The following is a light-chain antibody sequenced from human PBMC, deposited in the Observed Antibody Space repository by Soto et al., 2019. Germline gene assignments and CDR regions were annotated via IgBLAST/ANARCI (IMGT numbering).Light chain of an antibody. CDR1: SGHSSYA. V-gene: IGLV4-69*01. CDR3: QTWGAGIQV. CDR2: LNSDGSH. Sequence: QLVLTQSPSASACLGASVKLTCTLSSGHSSYAIAWHQQQPEKGPRYLMKLNSDGSHSKGDGLPDRFSGSSSGAERYLTISRLQSEDEADYYCQTWGAGIQVFGGGTKLTVL. J-gene: IGLJ2*01.